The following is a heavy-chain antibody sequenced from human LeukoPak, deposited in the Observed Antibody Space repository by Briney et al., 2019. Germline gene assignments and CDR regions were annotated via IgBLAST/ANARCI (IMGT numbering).Heavy chain of an antibody. D-gene: IGHD1-26*01. J-gene: IGHJ3*02. CDR2: IYYSGST. CDR3: ARDGSYGGPDAFDI. Sequence: SETLSLTCTVSGGSISSGDYYWSWIRQPPGKGLEWIGYIYYSGSTNYNPSLKSRVTISVDTSKNQFSLKLSSVTAADTAVYYCARDGSYGGPDAFDIWGQGTMVTVSS. V-gene: IGHV4-61*08. CDR1: GGSISSGDYY.